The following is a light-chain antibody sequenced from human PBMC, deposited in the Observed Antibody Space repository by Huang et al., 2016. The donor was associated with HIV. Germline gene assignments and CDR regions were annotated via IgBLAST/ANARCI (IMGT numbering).Light chain of an antibody. Sequence: DIVMTQTPLSLSVTPGQPASISCKSSQGLLYREKIYLYWYLQKPGQSSQLLIYELSNRWSGVPARFSCSGSPTDFTLKISRVETEDVGVYYCMQGKQLPYTFGQGTRLEIK. CDR1: QGLLYREKIY. V-gene: IGKV2-29*02. J-gene: IGKJ2*01. CDR2: ELS. CDR3: MQGKQLPYT.